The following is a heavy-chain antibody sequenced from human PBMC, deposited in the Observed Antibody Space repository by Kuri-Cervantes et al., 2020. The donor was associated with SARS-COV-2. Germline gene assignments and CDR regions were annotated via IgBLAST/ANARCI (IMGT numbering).Heavy chain of an antibody. CDR1: GFTVSSHV. J-gene: IGHJ6*02. V-gene: IGHV3-30*04. CDR2: ISNDGRTE. Sequence: GESPKISCAASGFTVSSHVMHWVRQAPGKGLEWVTVISNDGRTEHYTDSVKGRFTISRDKAKHTLYLQMNSLRPEDTAVYYCARDPRGMDVWGQGTMVTVSS. CDR3: ARDPRGMDV.